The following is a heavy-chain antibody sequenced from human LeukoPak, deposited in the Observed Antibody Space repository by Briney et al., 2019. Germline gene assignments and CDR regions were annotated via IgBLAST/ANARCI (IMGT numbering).Heavy chain of an antibody. J-gene: IGHJ6*02. CDR1: GGSISSYY. D-gene: IGHD3-10*01. V-gene: IGHV4-59*01. Sequence: SETLSLTCTVSGGSISSYYWSWIWQPPGKGLEWIGYIYYSGSTNYNPSLKSRVTISVDTSKNQFSLKLSSVTAADTAVYYCARAPSWFGEYYYYYGMDVWGQGTTVTVSS. CDR2: IYYSGST. CDR3: ARAPSWFGEYYYYYGMDV.